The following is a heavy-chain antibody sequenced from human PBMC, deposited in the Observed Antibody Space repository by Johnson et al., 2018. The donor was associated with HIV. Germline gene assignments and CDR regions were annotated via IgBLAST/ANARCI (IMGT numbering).Heavy chain of an antibody. V-gene: IGHV3-7*02. CDR2: IKEDGSEE. D-gene: IGHD3-10*01. J-gene: IGHJ3*02. CDR3: ARSDITLVRGGAFDI. CDR1: GFTFSNYW. Sequence: VQLVESGGGLVQPGGSLRLSCAASGFTFSNYWMSWVRQAPGKGLEWVANIKEDGSEEYYVDSVEGRLTVSRDNAKNSLYLQMKSLRAEDTAVYYCARSDITLVRGGAFDIWG.